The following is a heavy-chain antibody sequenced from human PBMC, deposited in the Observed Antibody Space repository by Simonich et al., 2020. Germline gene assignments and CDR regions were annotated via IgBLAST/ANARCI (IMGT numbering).Heavy chain of an antibody. Sequence: QITLKESGPTLVKPTQTLTLTCTFSGFSLSTSGVGVGWIRHPPGKALEWLALIYMNDDKRYSPSLKSRITITKDTSKNQVVLTMTNMDTVDKATYYCAHSVGYFDIWGQGTMVTVSS. CDR2: IYMNDDK. CDR1: GFSLSTSGVG. J-gene: IGHJ3*02. CDR3: AHSVGYFDI. D-gene: IGHD1-26*01. V-gene: IGHV2-5*01.